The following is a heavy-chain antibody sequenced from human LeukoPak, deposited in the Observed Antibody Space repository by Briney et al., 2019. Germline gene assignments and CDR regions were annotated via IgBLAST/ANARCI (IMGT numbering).Heavy chain of an antibody. D-gene: IGHD4-17*01. Sequence: PSETLSLTCAVYGGSFSGYYWSWIRQPPGKGLEWIGEINHSGRTNYNPSLKSRVTISVDMSKNQFSLKLMSVTAADTAVYYCARQNGDYAYWGQGTLVTVSS. CDR3: ARQNGDYAY. V-gene: IGHV4-34*01. CDR1: GGSFSGYY. CDR2: INHSGRT. J-gene: IGHJ4*02.